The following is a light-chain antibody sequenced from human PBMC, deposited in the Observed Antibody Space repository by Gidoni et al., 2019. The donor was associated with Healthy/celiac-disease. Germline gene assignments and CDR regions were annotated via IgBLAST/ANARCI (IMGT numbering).Light chain of an antibody. CDR3: QQSYNTPRT. V-gene: IGKV1-39*01. CDR1: QSISSY. Sequence: DIQMTQSPSSLSASVGDRVTITCRASQSISSYLNWYQQKPGKAPKLLIYAASSLQSGVPSRFSGSGGGTDFTLTISSLQPEDFATYYCQQSYNTPRTFXQXTKVEIK. CDR2: AAS. J-gene: IGKJ1*01.